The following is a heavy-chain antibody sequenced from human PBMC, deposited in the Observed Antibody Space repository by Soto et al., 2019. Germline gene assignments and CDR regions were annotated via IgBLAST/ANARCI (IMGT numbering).Heavy chain of an antibody. V-gene: IGHV4-59*01. CDR3: ARSCRGIQIWFYWHFAL. CDR2: IYYSGST. D-gene: IGHD5-18*01. Sequence: PSETLSLTCTVSVGSISSYYWSLIRQPPGKGLECIWYIYYSGSTNYNPSLKSRVTISVETSKNQFSLKLSSVTAADTAVYYCARSCRGIQIWFYWHFALWGRGTMVTVSS. J-gene: IGHJ2*01. CDR1: VGSISSYY.